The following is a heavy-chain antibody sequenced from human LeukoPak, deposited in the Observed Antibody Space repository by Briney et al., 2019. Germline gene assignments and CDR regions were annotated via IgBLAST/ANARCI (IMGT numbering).Heavy chain of an antibody. Sequence: GASVKDSCKSSGYSFTSFGLSWVRQAPGQGLEWMTWIRAFHGHTHFAQKFQGRVTVSTDTSTSTAYLELRSLRSDDTAVYYCVRDRVGYTYVYPFDLWGQGTLVTVSS. CDR3: VRDRVGYTYVYPFDL. V-gene: IGHV1-18*01. J-gene: IGHJ4*02. CDR1: GYSFTSFG. CDR2: IRAFHGHT. D-gene: IGHD5-18*01.